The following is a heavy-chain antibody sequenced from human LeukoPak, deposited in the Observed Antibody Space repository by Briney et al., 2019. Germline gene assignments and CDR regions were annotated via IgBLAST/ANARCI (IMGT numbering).Heavy chain of an antibody. V-gene: IGHV3-74*01. Sequence: GGSLRLSCAASGFTFSTYLMHWVRQAPGKGLVWVSRIHGDGISTTYADSVKGRFTISRDNAKNTLYLQMNSLRAEDTAVYYCAKFRGLYYGSGSYPAELDYWGQGTLVTVSS. J-gene: IGHJ4*02. CDR1: GFTFSTYL. CDR2: IHGDGIST. CDR3: AKFRGLYYGSGSYPAELDY. D-gene: IGHD3-10*01.